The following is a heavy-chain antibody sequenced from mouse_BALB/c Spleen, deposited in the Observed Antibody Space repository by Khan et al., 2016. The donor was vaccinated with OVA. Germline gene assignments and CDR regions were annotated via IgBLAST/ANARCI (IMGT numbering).Heavy chain of an antibody. CDR2: IWSGGST. CDR1: GFSLTSYG. D-gene: IGHD2-1*01. Sequence: QVQLQQSGPGLVQPSQSLSITCTVSGFSLTSYGVHWVRQSPGKGLEWLGVIWSGGSTDYNAAFISRLTISKDNSTSQVLFKMNSLQATDTAIYYCVKTYLSYGTCGEYETIDYWGQGTSVTVSS. CDR3: VKTYLSYGTCGEYETIDY. V-gene: IGHV2-2*02. J-gene: IGHJ4*01.